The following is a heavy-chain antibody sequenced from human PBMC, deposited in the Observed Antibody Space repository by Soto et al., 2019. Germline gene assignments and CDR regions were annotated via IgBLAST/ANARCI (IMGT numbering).Heavy chain of an antibody. Sequence: QVQLQESGPGLVKPSQTLSLTCTVSGGSISSGDYYWSWIRQHPGKGLEWIGTIYFSGTTYYNPSLKSRVTISEDTSKNQFSLNLSSVTAADTAVYYCARRDRSGFSYWLDTWGQGTLVTVSS. CDR3: ARRDRSGFSYWLDT. D-gene: IGHD3-22*01. CDR2: IYFSGTT. J-gene: IGHJ5*02. CDR1: GGSISSGDYY. V-gene: IGHV4-31*03.